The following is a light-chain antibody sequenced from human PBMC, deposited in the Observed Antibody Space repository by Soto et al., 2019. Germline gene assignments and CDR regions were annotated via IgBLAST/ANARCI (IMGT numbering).Light chain of an antibody. CDR1: QSVTNNY. Sequence: EIVLTQSPGTLSLPPGERATLSCRASQSVTNNYLTWYQQKPGQAPRLLIYDASSRATGIPDRFSGSGSGTGFTLTISRLEPADFAVYYCQQYGSSPYTFGQGTKLEIK. CDR2: DAS. V-gene: IGKV3-20*01. CDR3: QQYGSSPYT. J-gene: IGKJ2*01.